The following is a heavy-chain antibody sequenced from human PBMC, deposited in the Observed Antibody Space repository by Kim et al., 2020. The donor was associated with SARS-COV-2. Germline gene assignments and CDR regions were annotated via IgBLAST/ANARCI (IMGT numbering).Heavy chain of an antibody. CDR3: ARASSGGYYDSSGYHPGFYYYYGMDV. D-gene: IGHD3-22*01. Sequence: GGSLRLSCAASGFTFSSYWMSWVRQAPGKGLEWVANIKQDGSEKYYVDSVKGRFTISRDNAKNSLYLQMNSLRAEDTAVYYCARASSGGYYDSSGYHPGFYYYYGMDVWGQGTTVTVSS. J-gene: IGHJ6*02. V-gene: IGHV3-7*03. CDR2: IKQDGSEK. CDR1: GFTFSSYW.